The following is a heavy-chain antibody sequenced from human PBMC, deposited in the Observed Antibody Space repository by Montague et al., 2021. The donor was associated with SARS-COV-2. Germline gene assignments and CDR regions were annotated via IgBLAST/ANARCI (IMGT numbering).Heavy chain of an antibody. CDR1: GGSISSYY. J-gene: IGHJ4*02. CDR3: ARGSAYYDFWSGLLDY. Sequence: SETLSLTCTVSGGSISSYYWSWIRQPAGKGLEWIGRIYTSGSTNXNPSLKSRVTMSVDTSKNQFSLKLSSVTAADTAVYYCARGSAYYDFWSGLLDYWGQGTLVTVSS. V-gene: IGHV4-4*07. CDR2: IYTSGST. D-gene: IGHD3-3*01.